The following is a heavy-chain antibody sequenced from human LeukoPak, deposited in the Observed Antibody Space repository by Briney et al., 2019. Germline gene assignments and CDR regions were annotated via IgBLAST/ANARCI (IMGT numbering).Heavy chain of an antibody. CDR2: ISGGGGTI. Sequence: GGSLRLSCAGSGFAFGGFAMAWVRQAPGKGLEWVSTISGGGGTIYYADSVKGRFTISRDNGKNTLHLRMNSLRVEDTAIYYCALISLSWGGMGSSWTWSVRPGHQYSYGLDVWGQGTTVIVSS. D-gene: IGHD6-13*01. J-gene: IGHJ6*02. V-gene: IGHV3-23*01. CDR3: ALISLSWGGMGSSWTWSVRPGHQYSYGLDV. CDR1: GFAFGGFA.